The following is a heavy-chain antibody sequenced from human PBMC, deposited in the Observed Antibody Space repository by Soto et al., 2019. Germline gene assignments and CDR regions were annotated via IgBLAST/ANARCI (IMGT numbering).Heavy chain of an antibody. CDR2: ISAYNGNT. Sequence: QVQLVQSGAEVKKPGASVKVSCKASGYTFTSYGISWVRQAPGQGLEWMGWISAYNGNTNYAQKLQGRVTMTTDTSTSTAYMELRSPRSDDTAVYYCARSPPAIGTYYYGMDVWGQGTTVTVSS. CDR3: ARSPPAIGTYYYGMDV. D-gene: IGHD2-2*02. J-gene: IGHJ6*02. CDR1: GYTFTSYG. V-gene: IGHV1-18*01.